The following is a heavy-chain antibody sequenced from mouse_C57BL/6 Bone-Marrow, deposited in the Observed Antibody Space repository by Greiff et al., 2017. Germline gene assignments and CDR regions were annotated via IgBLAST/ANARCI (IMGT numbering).Heavy chain of an antibody. CDR3: AREDYYSNYGWCAY. CDR2: IYPRSGNT. CDR1: GYTFTSYG. V-gene: IGHV1-81*01. J-gene: IGHJ3*01. D-gene: IGHD2-5*01. Sequence: QVQRQPSGAALARPGASVKLSCKASGYTFTSYGISRVQPRTGQGLEWIGEIYPRSGNTYYNAKFKGKATLTADKSSSTAYMELRSLTSEDSAVYFCAREDYYSNYGWCAYWGQGTLVTVSA.